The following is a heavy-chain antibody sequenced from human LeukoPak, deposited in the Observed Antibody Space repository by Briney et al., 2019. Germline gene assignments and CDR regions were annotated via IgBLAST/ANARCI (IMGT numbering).Heavy chain of an antibody. J-gene: IGHJ3*02. D-gene: IGHD3-3*01. V-gene: IGHV3-21*01. CDR2: ISSSSSYI. Sequence: PGGSLRLSCAASGFTFSSYSMNWVRQAPGKGLEWVSSISSSSSYIYYADSVKGRFTISRDNAKNSLYLQMNSLRAEDTAVYYCARASRRNGFGAFDIWGQGTMVTVSS. CDR1: GFTFSSYS. CDR3: ARASRRNGFGAFDI.